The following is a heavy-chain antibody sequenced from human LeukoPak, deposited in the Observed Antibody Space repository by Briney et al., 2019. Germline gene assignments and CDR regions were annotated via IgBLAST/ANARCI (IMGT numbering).Heavy chain of an antibody. V-gene: IGHV4-39*07. J-gene: IGHJ4*02. Sequence: SETLSLTCTVSGVSISTHFYYWGWIRQTPGKALEWIGNMYYRGSAYYNPSLDSRISMSVDTSKNQFSLRLRSVTGADTATYYCARDRLCIEAFDYWGQGTLVIVS. CDR2: MYYRGSA. CDR3: ARDRLCIEAFDY. D-gene: IGHD5-12*01. CDR1: GVSISTHFYY.